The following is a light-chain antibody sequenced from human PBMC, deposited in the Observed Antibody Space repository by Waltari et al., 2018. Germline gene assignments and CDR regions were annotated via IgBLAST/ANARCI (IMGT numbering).Light chain of an antibody. J-gene: IGLJ3*02. CDR1: SGAVTSGPY. CDR3: LLYYSGAWV. Sequence: HAVVTQEPSLTVSPGGIVTLTCGPSSGAVTSGPYSYWFQLKPGQPPKTLIYATNTKHSWTPARFSGSLLGGKAALTLSGAQPEDEAEYYCLLYYSGAWVFGGGTKVTVL. CDR2: ATN. V-gene: IGLV7-46*01.